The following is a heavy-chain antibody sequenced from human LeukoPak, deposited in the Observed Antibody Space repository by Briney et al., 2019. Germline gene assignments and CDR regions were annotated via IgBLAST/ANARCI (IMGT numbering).Heavy chain of an antibody. CDR1: GGSVSSGSYY. J-gene: IGHJ6*02. D-gene: IGHD2-2*01. CDR3: ARGVGYCSSTSCYYYYYGMDV. CDR2: IYYSGST. V-gene: IGHV4-61*01. Sequence: PSETLSLTCTVSGGSVSSGSYYWSWIRQPPGTGLEWIGYIYYSGSTNYNPSLKSRVTISVDTSKNQFSLKLSSVTAADTAVYYCARGVGYCSSTSCYYYYYGMDVWGQGTTVTVSS.